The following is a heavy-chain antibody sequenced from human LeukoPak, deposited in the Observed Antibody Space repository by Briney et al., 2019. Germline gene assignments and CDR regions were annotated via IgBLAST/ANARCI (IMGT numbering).Heavy chain of an antibody. D-gene: IGHD6-19*01. CDR2: INSDGSST. V-gene: IGHV3-74*01. CDR1: GFTFSSYW. J-gene: IGHJ4*02. Sequence: GGSLRLSCAASGFTFSSYWMHWVRQAPGKGLVWVSRINSDGSSTSYADSVKGRFTISRDNAKNTLYPQMNSLRAEDTAVYYCARAPEWLAIYYFDYWGQGTLVTVSS. CDR3: ARAPEWLAIYYFDY.